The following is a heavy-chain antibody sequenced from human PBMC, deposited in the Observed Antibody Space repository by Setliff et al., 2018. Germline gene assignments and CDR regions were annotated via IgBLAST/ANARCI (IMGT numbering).Heavy chain of an antibody. CDR1: GFTFSSYT. D-gene: IGHD2-8*01. J-gene: IGHJ4*02. CDR3: ARGWSMVY. CDR2: IKSDGSEI. Sequence: GGSLRLSCAASGFTFSSYTMNWVRQAPGKGLEWVATIKSDGSEIHYVDSVRDRFTISRDNAQNSVFLQMNSLKVEDTAVYYCARGWSMVYWGQGILVTVSS. V-gene: IGHV3-7*01.